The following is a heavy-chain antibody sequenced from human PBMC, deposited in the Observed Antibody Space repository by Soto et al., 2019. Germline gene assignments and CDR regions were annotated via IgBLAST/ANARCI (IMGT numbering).Heavy chain of an antibody. CDR1: GYTFTDYG. J-gene: IGHJ5*02. CDR3: AKTGGWNWFDP. D-gene: IGHD6-19*01. V-gene: IGHV1-18*01. Sequence: QVQLVQSGAEVKKPGASVKVSCKASGYTFTDYGISWVRQAPGQGLEWMGWISPYTGDTKYPQRLQGRVTVTADTATCTAYMELRSLKSDDTAVYYCAKTGGWNWFDPWGQGTLVSVSS. CDR2: ISPYTGDT.